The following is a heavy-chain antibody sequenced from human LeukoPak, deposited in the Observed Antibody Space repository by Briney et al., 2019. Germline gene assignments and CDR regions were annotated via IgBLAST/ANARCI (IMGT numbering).Heavy chain of an antibody. CDR3: ARHGSGSDSSGRYEHTAFDI. CDR1: GGSISSYY. Sequence: KPSETLSLTCTVSGGSISSYYWSWIRQPPGEGLEWIGYIYTSGSTNYNPSLKSRVTISVDTSKNQFSLKLSSVTAADTAVYYCARHGSGSDSSGRYEHTAFDIWGQGTMVTVSS. V-gene: IGHV4-4*09. D-gene: IGHD6-19*01. CDR2: IYTSGST. J-gene: IGHJ3*02.